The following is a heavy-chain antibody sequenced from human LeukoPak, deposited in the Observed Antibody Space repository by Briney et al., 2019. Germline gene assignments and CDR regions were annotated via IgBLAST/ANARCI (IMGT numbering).Heavy chain of an antibody. Sequence: GGSLRLSCAASGFTFSSYWMHWVRQAPGKGLVLVSHINTDGSSTTYADYVKGRFIISRDNAKNTLYLQMNSLRAEDTAVYYCARAPPPYGDHPSDYWGQGTLVTVSS. CDR2: INTDGSST. J-gene: IGHJ4*02. D-gene: IGHD4-17*01. CDR1: GFTFSSYW. V-gene: IGHV3-74*03. CDR3: ARAPPPYGDHPSDY.